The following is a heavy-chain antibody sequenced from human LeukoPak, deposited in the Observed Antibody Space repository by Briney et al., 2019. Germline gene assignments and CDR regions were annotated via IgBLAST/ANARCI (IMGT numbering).Heavy chain of an antibody. CDR2: INWNGGST. V-gene: IGHV3-20*04. D-gene: IGHD3-9*01. CDR3: ARARSTGYYVADY. J-gene: IGHJ4*02. CDR1: GFSVSSKS. Sequence: TGGSLRLSCVASGFSVSSKSMSWVRQAPGKGLEWVSGINWNGGSTGYADSVKGRFTISRDNAKNSLYLQMNSLRAEDTALYYCARARSTGYYVADYWGQGTLVTVSS.